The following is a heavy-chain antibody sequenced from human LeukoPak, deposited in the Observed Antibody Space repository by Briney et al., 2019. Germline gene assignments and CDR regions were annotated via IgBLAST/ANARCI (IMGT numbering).Heavy chain of an antibody. D-gene: IGHD4-17*01. CDR3: ARTTSMTASGYDY. CDR2: MNPNNGDS. Sequence: EASVKVSCKASGYTFTNYHINWVRQASGQGLEWMGWMNPNNGDSGYAQNLQGRATITTDTSISTAYMELRILRSDDTAVYFCARTTSMTASGYDYWGQGTLVTVSS. J-gene: IGHJ4*02. V-gene: IGHV1-8*03. CDR1: GYTFTNYH.